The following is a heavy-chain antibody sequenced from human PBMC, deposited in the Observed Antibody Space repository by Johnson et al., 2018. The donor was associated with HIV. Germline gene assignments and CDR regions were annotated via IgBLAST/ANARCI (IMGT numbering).Heavy chain of an antibody. D-gene: IGHD3-16*02. J-gene: IGHJ3*02. CDR3: ARGSHDYVWGRYPWDAFDI. CDR1: GFTFSGYD. V-gene: IGHV3-13*01. CDR2: IGTAGDT. Sequence: EVQLMESGGGLVQPGGSLRLSCAASGFTFSGYDMHWVRQATGKGLEWVSAIGTAGDTYYPGSVKGRFTISRENAENSLYLQMNSLRAGDTAVYYCARGSHDYVWGRYPWDAFDIWGQGTMVTVSS.